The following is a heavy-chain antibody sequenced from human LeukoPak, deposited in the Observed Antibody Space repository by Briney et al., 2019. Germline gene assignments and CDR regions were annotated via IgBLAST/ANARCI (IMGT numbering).Heavy chain of an antibody. D-gene: IGHD1-20*01. CDR1: GGSMSDFY. CDR3: TKGSSYNWNLFDH. Sequence: SETLPLTCTVSGGSMSDFYWSWIRQPAGKGLEWIGRISASGTTDYNPSLKRRLTMSVDTSKNQVSLRLSSVTAADTAMYYCTKGSSYNWNLFDHWGQGALVTVSS. V-gene: IGHV4-4*07. CDR2: ISASGTT. J-gene: IGHJ4*02.